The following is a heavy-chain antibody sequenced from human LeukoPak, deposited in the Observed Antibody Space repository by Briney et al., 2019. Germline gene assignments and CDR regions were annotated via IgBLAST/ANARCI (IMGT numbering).Heavy chain of an antibody. CDR3: ASGGLVYGACGDY. Sequence: GGSLRLSCAASGFTFSDYYMSWIRQAPGKGLEWVSYISSSSSYTNYADSVKGRFTISRDNAKNSLYLQMNSLRVADTAVYHCASGGLVYGACGDYWGQGTLVTVSS. D-gene: IGHD2-8*01. V-gene: IGHV3-11*03. J-gene: IGHJ4*02. CDR1: GFTFSDYY. CDR2: ISSSSSYT.